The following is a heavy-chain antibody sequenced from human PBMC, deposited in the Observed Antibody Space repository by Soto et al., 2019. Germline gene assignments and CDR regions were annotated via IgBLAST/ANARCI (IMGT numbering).Heavy chain of an antibody. CDR3: AKSHTVVTAGSPFDD. V-gene: IGHV3-23*01. CDR2: ISGSGRST. CDR1: GFTFSNYA. D-gene: IGHD2-21*02. J-gene: IGHJ4*02. Sequence: EVQVLESGGGLIQPGGSLRLSCAASGFTFSNYAMSWVRQAPGKGLEWVSTISGSGRSTYYVDSVEGRFTISRDNSKNTLTLQMNSLRAEDSAVYYCAKSHTVVTAGSPFDDWGQGTLVTVSS.